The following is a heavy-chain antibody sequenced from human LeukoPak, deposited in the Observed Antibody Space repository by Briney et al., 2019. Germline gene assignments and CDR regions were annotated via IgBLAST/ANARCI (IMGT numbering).Heavy chain of an antibody. CDR3: ASFGISWRSSY. CDR1: GFSFSSHW. Sequence: GGSLRLSCAASGFSFSSHWVHWVRQAPGKGLVWVSRISDDGSCTSNVDSVKGRFTISRDNVNNMLYLHMNSLRAEDTAVYYCASFGISWRSSYWGQGTLVTVSS. J-gene: IGHJ4*02. CDR2: ISDDGSCT. V-gene: IGHV3-74*01. D-gene: IGHD2-21*01.